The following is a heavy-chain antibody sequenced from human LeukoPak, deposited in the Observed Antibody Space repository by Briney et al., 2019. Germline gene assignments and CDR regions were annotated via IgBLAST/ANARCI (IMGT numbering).Heavy chain of an antibody. Sequence: GESLKISCKASGFTFTNYWIVWVRPMPGKGLEWMGIISPSDSDTRYSPSFQGQVTISADKSISTAYLQWSSLKASDTAMYYCARQPSLVETTDYWGQGTLVTVSS. D-gene: IGHD5-24*01. CDR2: ISPSDSDT. V-gene: IGHV5-51*01. CDR1: GFTFTNYW. J-gene: IGHJ4*02. CDR3: ARQPSLVETTDY.